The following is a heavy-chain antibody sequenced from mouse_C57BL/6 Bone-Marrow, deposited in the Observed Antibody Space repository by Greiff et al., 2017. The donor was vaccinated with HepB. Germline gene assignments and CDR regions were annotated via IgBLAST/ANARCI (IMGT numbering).Heavy chain of an antibody. CDR3: ARVCNGTYGAMDY. D-gene: IGHD6-1*01. V-gene: IGHV14-2*01. CDR1: GFNITDYY. CDR2: IDPEDGET. Sequence: EVQLQQSGAELVKPGASVKLSCTASGFNITDYYMHWVKQRTEQGLEWIGRIDPEDGETNYAPKFQGKATITVDTSSNTAYVQLSSLTSEDAAVYYCARVCNGTYGAMDYWGRGTSVTVTA. J-gene: IGHJ4*01.